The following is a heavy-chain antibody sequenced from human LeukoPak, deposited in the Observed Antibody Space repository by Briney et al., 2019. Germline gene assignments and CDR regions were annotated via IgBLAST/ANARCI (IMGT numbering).Heavy chain of an antibody. Sequence: DPGRSLRLSCAASGFTFSSYGMYWVRQAPGKGLEWVAFIRYDGSNKYYADSVKGRFTVSRDNSKNTLYLQMKSLRAEDTAVYYCAKGGGYEAQYYYYYLDVWGKGTTVTISS. CDR1: GFTFSSYG. V-gene: IGHV3-30*02. CDR2: IRYDGSNK. J-gene: IGHJ6*03. CDR3: AKGGGYEAQYYYYYLDV. D-gene: IGHD5-12*01.